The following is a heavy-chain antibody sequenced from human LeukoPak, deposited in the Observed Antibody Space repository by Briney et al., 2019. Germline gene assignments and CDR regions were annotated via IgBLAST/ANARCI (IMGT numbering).Heavy chain of an antibody. CDR2: SYYSGST. Sequence: SETLSLTCTVSGGSISSSSYYWGWIRQPPGKGLEWIGSSYYSGSTYYNPSLKSRVTISVDTSKNQFSLKLSSVTAADTAVYYCARVMDFWSGYWGWFDPWGQGTLVTVSS. J-gene: IGHJ5*02. D-gene: IGHD3-3*01. CDR1: GGSISSSSYY. CDR3: ARVMDFWSGYWGWFDP. V-gene: IGHV4-39*07.